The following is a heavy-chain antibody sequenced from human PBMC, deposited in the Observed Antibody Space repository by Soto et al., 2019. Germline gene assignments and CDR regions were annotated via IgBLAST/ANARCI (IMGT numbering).Heavy chain of an antibody. Sequence: GGSLRLSCAASGFSFSSYAMSWVRQAPGKGLEYLSTISGNGGTTYYADSVKGRFTMSRDNSKSTLYLQMNSLRAEDTALYYCTKRIWSGTYLFDNWGQGTLVTVSS. D-gene: IGHD1-26*01. J-gene: IGHJ4*02. CDR1: GFSFSSYA. V-gene: IGHV3-23*01. CDR3: TKRIWSGTYLFDN. CDR2: ISGNGGTT.